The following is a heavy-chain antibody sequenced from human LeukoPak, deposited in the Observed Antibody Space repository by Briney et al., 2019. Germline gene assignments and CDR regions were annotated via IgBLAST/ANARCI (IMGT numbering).Heavy chain of an antibody. CDR3: ARDLPSNWYFDL. Sequence: GASVTVSCKASGYTSTSYGISWVRQAPGQGLEWMGWISAYNGNTNYAQKLQGRVTMTTDTSTSTAYMELRSLRSDDTAVYYCARDLPSNWYFDLWGRGTLVTVSS. J-gene: IGHJ2*01. CDR1: GYTSTSYG. V-gene: IGHV1-18*01. D-gene: IGHD6-6*01. CDR2: ISAYNGNT.